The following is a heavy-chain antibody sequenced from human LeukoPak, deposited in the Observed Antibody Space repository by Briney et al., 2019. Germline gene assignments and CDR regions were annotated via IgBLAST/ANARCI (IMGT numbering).Heavy chain of an antibody. Sequence: SETLSPTCTVSGGSISGYYWSWIRQPPGKGLEWIGYIYYSGSTNYNPSLKSRVTISVDTSKNQFSLKLSSVTAADTAVYYCARQGGGFWYFDLWGRGTLVTVSS. CDR2: IYYSGST. CDR1: GGSISGYY. CDR3: ARQGGGFWYFDL. J-gene: IGHJ2*01. D-gene: IGHD6-25*01. V-gene: IGHV4-59*08.